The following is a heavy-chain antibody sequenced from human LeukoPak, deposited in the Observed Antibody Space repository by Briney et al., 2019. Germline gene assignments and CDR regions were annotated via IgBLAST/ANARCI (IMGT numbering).Heavy chain of an antibody. D-gene: IGHD5-18*01. CDR2: IYPGDSDT. CDR1: GYSFITYW. CDR3: ARGSSGYSYGFDY. Sequence: GESLKISCKGSGYSFITYWIGWVRQMPGKGLEWMGIIYPGDSDTRYSPSFQGQVTISADKSIRNAYLQWSSLKASDTAMYYCARGSSGYSYGFDYWGQGTPVTVSS. J-gene: IGHJ4*02. V-gene: IGHV5-51*01.